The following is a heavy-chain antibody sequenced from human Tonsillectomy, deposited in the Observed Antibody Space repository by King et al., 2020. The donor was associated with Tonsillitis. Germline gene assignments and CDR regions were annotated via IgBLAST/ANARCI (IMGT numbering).Heavy chain of an antibody. Sequence: VQLVESGGGLVQPGRSLRLSCAASGFTFDDYAMHWVRQAPGKGLEWVSGISWNSGSIGSADSVKGRFTISRDNAKNSLYLQMNSLRAEDTALYYCAKDIGYSGSNDAFDIWGQGTMVTVSS. J-gene: IGHJ3*02. CDR2: ISWNSGSI. CDR3: AKDIGYSGSNDAFDI. V-gene: IGHV3-9*01. D-gene: IGHD1-26*01. CDR1: GFTFDDYA.